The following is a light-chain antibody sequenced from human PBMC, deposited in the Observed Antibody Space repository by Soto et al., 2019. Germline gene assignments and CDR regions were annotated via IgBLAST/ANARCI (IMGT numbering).Light chain of an antibody. Sequence: IVETLSTDTLSVSTGERATLSCRASQSVGSNLAWYQQKPGQAPRLLIYYASTRATAIPVRFSGMWSWTDFTLTISRLQTDDFATYSCQHCNSYSEAFGQGTKVDIK. CDR1: QSVGSN. CDR2: YAS. CDR3: QHCNSYSEA. J-gene: IGKJ1*01. V-gene: IGKV3-15*01.